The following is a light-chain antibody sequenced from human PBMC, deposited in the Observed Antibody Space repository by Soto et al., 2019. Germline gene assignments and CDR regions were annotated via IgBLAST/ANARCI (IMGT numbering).Light chain of an antibody. Sequence: QSALTQPASVSGSPGQSITISCTGTSSDVGGYKLVSWYQQHPGKAPKVLLYEGSERPSGVSDRFSGSTSGNTASLTISGLQAEDEADYYCCSYAGSTTLVFGGGTKVTVL. J-gene: IGLJ3*02. CDR1: SSDVGGYKL. CDR2: EGS. V-gene: IGLV2-23*01. CDR3: CSYAGSTTLV.